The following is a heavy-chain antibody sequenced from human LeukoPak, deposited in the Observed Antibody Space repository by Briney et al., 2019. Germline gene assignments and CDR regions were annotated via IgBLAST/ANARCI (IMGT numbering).Heavy chain of an antibody. D-gene: IGHD3-22*01. J-gene: IGHJ4*02. CDR2: IYTSGST. CDR3: ARLDSNYYDSSGYFDY. CDR1: GGSISSGSYY. Sequence: SQTLSLTCTVSGGSISSGSYYWSWIRQPAGKGLEWIGRIYTSGSTNYNPSLKSRVTISVDTSKNQFSLKLSSVTAADTAVYYCARLDSNYYDSSGYFDYWGQGTLVTVSS. V-gene: IGHV4-61*02.